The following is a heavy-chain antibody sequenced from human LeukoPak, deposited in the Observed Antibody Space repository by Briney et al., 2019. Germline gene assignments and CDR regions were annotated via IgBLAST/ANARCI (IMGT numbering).Heavy chain of an antibody. Sequence: ASVKVACTVSGYTLTELSMHWVRQAPGKGLEWMGGFDPEDGETIYAQKFQGRVTMTEDTSASTAYMELSSLRSEDTAVYYCARDAPYSSSWYTFDYWGQGTLVTVSS. CDR1: GYTLTELS. CDR3: ARDAPYSSSWYTFDY. V-gene: IGHV1-24*01. J-gene: IGHJ4*02. CDR2: FDPEDGET. D-gene: IGHD6-13*01.